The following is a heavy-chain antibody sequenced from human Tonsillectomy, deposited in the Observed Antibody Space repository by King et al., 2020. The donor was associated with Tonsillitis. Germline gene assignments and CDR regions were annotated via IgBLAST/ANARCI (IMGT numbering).Heavy chain of an antibody. CDR1: GYTFTNYG. J-gene: IGHJ4*02. CDR2: STAYNGDT. D-gene: IGHD6-19*01. CDR3: ARDLEAVAGRFDY. V-gene: IGHV1-18*01. Sequence: QLVQSGAEVKKPGASVKVSCKASGYTFTNYGISWVRQAPGQGLEWMGCSTAYNGDTNYAQPFQGRVTMTTDTSTSTAYMELSSLRSDDTAVYFCARDLEAVAGRFDYWGQGSLVTVSS.